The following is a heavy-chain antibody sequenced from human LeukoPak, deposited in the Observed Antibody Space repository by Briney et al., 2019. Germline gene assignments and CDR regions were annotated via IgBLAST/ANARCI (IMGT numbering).Heavy chain of an antibody. D-gene: IGHD5-18*01. CDR2: FDPEDGET. V-gene: IGHV1-24*01. CDR3: ATEPLDVDTAMVTSY. J-gene: IGHJ4*02. Sequence: ASVKVSCKVSGYTLTELSMHWVRQAPGKGLEWMGGFDPEDGETIYAQKFQGRVTMTEDTSTDTAYMELSSLRSDDTAVYYCATEPLDVDTAMVTSYWGQGTLVTVSS. CDR1: GYTLTELS.